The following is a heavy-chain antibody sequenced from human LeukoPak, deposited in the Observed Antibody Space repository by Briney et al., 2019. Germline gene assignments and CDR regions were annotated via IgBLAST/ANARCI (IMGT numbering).Heavy chain of an antibody. CDR1: GFTFSTYS. V-gene: IGHV3-48*02. CDR2: ISSSSSTI. Sequence: GSLRLSCTASGFTFSTYSMNWVRQAPGKGLEWVSYISSSSSTIYYADSVKGRFTISRDNAKNSLYLQMSSLRDEDTAVYYCARGLVHDTSGYYSDYWGQGILVTVSS. J-gene: IGHJ4*02. D-gene: IGHD3-22*01. CDR3: ARGLVHDTSGYYSDY.